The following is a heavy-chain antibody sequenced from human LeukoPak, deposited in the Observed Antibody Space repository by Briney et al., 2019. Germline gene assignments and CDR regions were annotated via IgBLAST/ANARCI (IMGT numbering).Heavy chain of an antibody. D-gene: IGHD5-18*01. Sequence: GGSLRLSCAASGFTFSSYAMSWVRQAPGKGLEWVSVISGSGGSTNYADSVKGRFTISRDNSKNTLYLQMNSLRAEDTAVYYCASEGDIGYGYLYWGQGTLVTVSS. CDR3: ASEGDIGYGYLY. CDR2: ISGSGGST. V-gene: IGHV3-23*01. CDR1: GFTFSSYA. J-gene: IGHJ4*02.